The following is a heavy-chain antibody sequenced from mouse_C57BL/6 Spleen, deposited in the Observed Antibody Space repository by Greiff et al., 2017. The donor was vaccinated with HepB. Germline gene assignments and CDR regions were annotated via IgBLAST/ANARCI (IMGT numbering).Heavy chain of an antibody. Sequence: VQLQQSGPELVKPGASVKISCKASGYTFTDYYMNWVKQSHGKSLEWIGDINPNNGGTSYNQKFKGKATLTVDKSSSTAYMELRSLTSEDSAVYYCASVYSNLYFDYWGQGTTLTVSS. CDR3: ASVYSNLYFDY. CDR1: GYTFTDYY. CDR2: INPNNGGT. J-gene: IGHJ2*01. D-gene: IGHD2-5*01. V-gene: IGHV1-26*01.